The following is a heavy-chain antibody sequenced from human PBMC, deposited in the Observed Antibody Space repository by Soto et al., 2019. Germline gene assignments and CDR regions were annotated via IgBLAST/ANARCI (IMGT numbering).Heavy chain of an antibody. Sequence: EVQLVESGGGLVQPGRSLRLSCAASGFTFDDYVMHWVRQAPGKGLEWVSGISWNSGSIGYADSVKGRFTISRDNAKNSLYLQMNSLRAEDTALYYCAKVHGDYGYYFDYWGQGTLVTVSS. J-gene: IGHJ4*02. CDR3: AKVHGDYGYYFDY. V-gene: IGHV3-9*01. D-gene: IGHD4-17*01. CDR1: GFTFDDYV. CDR2: ISWNSGSI.